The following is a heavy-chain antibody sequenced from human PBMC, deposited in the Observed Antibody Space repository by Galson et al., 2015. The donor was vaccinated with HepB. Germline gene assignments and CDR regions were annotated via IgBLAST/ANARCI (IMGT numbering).Heavy chain of an antibody. CDR3: ARIAAAGTGVTKKKDYGMDV. V-gene: IGHV3-30-3*01. Sequence: SLRLSCAASGFTFSSYAMHWVRQAPGKGLEWVAVISYDGSNKYYADSVKGRFTISRDNSKNTLYLQMNSLRAEDTAVYYCARIAAAGTGVTKKKDYGMDVWGQGTTVTVSS. J-gene: IGHJ6*02. CDR2: ISYDGSNK. CDR1: GFTFSSYA. D-gene: IGHD6-13*01.